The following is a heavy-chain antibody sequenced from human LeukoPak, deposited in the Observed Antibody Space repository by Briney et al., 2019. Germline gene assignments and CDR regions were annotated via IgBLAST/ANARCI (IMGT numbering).Heavy chain of an antibody. D-gene: IGHD2-2*01. V-gene: IGHV3-74*01. J-gene: IGHJ4*02. CDR2: INSDGSST. CDR1: GFTFSNYW. Sequence: PGGSLRLSCAASGFTFSNYWMHWVRQAPGKGLVWVSRINSDGSSTSYADSVKGRFTISRDNAKNTLYLQMNGLRAEDTAVYYCARFYCSSTSCLEDYWGQGTLVTVSS. CDR3: ARFYCSSTSCLEDY.